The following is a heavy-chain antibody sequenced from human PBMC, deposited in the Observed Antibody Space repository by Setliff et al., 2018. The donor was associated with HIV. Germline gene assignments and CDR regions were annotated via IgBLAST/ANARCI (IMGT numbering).Heavy chain of an antibody. Sequence: SETLSLTCTVSGQFISDGYYWGWIRQPAGKGLEWIGRIYPSGSTSYNPSLKSRVTMSVDTSKNQISLKLSSVTAADTAVFYCAREFYHYDSSDYYSDYYYYYMDVWGKGTTVTVSS. V-gene: IGHV4-4*07. CDR3: AREFYHYDSSDYYSDYYYYYMDV. J-gene: IGHJ6*03. CDR2: IYPSGST. CDR1: GQFISDGYY. D-gene: IGHD3-22*01.